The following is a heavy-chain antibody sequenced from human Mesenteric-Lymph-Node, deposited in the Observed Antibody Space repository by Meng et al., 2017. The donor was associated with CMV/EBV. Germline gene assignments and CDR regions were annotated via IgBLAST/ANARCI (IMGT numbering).Heavy chain of an antibody. CDR2: IYRSGST. Sequence: SETLSLTCAVSGGSISNSNWWSWVRQPPGKGLEWIGEIYRSGSTNYNPSLKSRVTISVDTSKNQFSLKLSSVTAADTAVYYCARGGYCSGGSCYSTWWFDPWGQGTLVTVSS. CDR1: GGSISNSNW. V-gene: IGHV4-4*02. J-gene: IGHJ5*02. D-gene: IGHD2-15*01. CDR3: ARGGYCSGGSCYSTWWFDP.